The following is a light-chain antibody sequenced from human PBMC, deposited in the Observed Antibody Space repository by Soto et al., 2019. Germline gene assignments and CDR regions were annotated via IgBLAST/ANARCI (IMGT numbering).Light chain of an antibody. CDR2: AAS. Sequence: DIQMTQSPSSLSASVGDRVTITCRASQGIANYLAWYQQKPGRVPKLLIYAASTLQSGVPSRFTGSGSGTDFTLTINRLQPEDVATYYCQKCKTAPFTFGGGTKVDIK. J-gene: IGKJ4*01. CDR3: QKCKTAPFT. V-gene: IGKV1-27*01. CDR1: QGIANY.